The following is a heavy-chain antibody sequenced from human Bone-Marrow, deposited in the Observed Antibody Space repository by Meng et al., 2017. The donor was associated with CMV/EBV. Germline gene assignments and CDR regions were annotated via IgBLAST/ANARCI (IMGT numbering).Heavy chain of an antibody. Sequence: SVKVSCKASGGTFSSYAISWVRQAPGQGLEWMGGIIPIFGTANYAQKFQGRVTITTDESTSTAYMELSSLRSEDTAVYYCASPGTRMIAVVGTYFDYWGQGTLVTVSS. J-gene: IGHJ4*02. CDR2: IIPIFGTA. CDR3: ASPGTRMIAVVGTYFDY. CDR1: GGTFSSYA. V-gene: IGHV1-69*05. D-gene: IGHD6-19*01.